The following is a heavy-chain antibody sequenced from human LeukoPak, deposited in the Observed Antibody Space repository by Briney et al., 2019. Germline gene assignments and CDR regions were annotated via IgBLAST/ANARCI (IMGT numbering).Heavy chain of an antibody. CDR1: GFTFSSYG. Sequence: QPGGSLRLSCAASGFTFSSYGMHWVRQAPGKGLEWVAFIRYDGSTKYCADSVKGRFTISRDNSKNTLYLQMNSLRVEDTAVYFCARSKPTDYYYNGMDVWGQGTTVTVSS. D-gene: IGHD1-14*01. V-gene: IGHV3-30*02. CDR3: ARSKPTDYYYNGMDV. J-gene: IGHJ6*02. CDR2: IRYDGSTK.